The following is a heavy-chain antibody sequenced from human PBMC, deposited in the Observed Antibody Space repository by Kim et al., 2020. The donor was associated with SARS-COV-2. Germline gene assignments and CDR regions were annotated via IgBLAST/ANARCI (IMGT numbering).Heavy chain of an antibody. CDR2: INAGNGNT. V-gene: IGHV1-3*01. J-gene: IGHJ5*02. Sequence: ASVKVSCKASGYTFTSYAMHWVRQAPGQRLEWMGWINAGNGNTKYSQKFQGRVTITRDTSASTAYMELSSLRSEDTAVYYCARGSAEEGATPPNLDPWGQGTLVTVSS. CDR3: ARGSAEEGATPPNLDP. D-gene: IGHD3-10*01. CDR1: GYTFTSYA.